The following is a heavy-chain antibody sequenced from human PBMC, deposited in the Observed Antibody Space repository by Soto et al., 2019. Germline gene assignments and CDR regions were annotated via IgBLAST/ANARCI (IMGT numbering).Heavy chain of an antibody. CDR2: INHSGST. CDR3: ARRGYGGPGDY. CDR1: GGSFSGYY. J-gene: IGHJ4*02. D-gene: IGHD4-17*01. Sequence: LSLTCAVYGGSFSGYYWSWIRQPPGKGLEWIGEINHSGSTNYNPSLKSRVTISVDTSKNQFSLKLSSVTAADTAVYYCARRGYGGPGDYWGQGTLVTVSS. V-gene: IGHV4-34*01.